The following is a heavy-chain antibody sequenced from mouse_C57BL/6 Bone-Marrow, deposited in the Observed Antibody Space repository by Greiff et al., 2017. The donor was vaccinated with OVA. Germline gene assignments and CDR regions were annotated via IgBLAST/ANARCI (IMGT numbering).Heavy chain of an antibody. Sequence: EVQVVESGGGLVQPGGSLKLSCAASGFTFSDYGMAWVRQAPRKGPEWVAFFSNLAYSIYYADTVTGRFTISRENAKNTLYLEMSSLRSEDTAMYYCARTGGAWFAYWGQGTLVTVSA. CDR1: GFTFSDYG. CDR2: FSNLAYSI. D-gene: IGHD4-1*01. J-gene: IGHJ3*01. V-gene: IGHV5-15*01. CDR3: ARTGGAWFAY.